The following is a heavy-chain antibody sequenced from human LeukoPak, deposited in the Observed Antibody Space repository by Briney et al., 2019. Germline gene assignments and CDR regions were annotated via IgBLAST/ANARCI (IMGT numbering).Heavy chain of an antibody. J-gene: IGHJ3*02. V-gene: IGHV3-21*04. CDR2: ISSSRSYI. CDR3: ARGSDYYDSSGYKDAFDI. Sequence: PGGSLRLSCAASGFTFISYSMNWVRQAPGKGLEWVSSISSSRSYIYYADSVKGRFTISRDNAKNSLYLQMNSLRAEDTALYHCARGSDYYDSSGYKDAFDIWGQGTMVTVSS. CDR1: GFTFISYS. D-gene: IGHD3-22*01.